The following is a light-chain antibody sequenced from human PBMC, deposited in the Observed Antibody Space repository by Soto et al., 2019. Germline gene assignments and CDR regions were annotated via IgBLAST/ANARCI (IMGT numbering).Light chain of an antibody. J-gene: IGKJ1*01. CDR1: QSVSSY. CDR2: GAS. V-gene: IGKV3-20*01. CDR3: QQYGVSPRT. Sequence: IAFTRCPVTVSLSPGERATPSCRASQSVSSYLAWYQQRPGQAPRLLIYGASSRATGIPDRFSGSGSGTDFSLTISSLEPEDFAVYYCQQYGVSPRTFGQGTKVDIK.